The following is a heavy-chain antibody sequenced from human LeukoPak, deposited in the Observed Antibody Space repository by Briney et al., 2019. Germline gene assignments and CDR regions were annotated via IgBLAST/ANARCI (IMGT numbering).Heavy chain of an antibody. CDR2: IYGDGSFT. V-gene: IGHV3-74*01. CDR3: ARSSYSSSSSV. D-gene: IGHD6-6*01. J-gene: IGHJ3*01. Sequence: PGGSLRLSCAASGFTFSNFWMHWVRQAPGKGLVWVALIYGDGSFTRYADSVKGRFTISRDNAKNTVYLQMNSLRVEDTAVYYCARSSYSSSSSVWGQGTMVTVSS. CDR1: GFTFSNFW.